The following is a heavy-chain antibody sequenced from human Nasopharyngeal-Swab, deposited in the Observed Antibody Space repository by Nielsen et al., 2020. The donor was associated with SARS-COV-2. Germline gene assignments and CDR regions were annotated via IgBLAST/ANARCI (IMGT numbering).Heavy chain of an antibody. CDR3: SRLRGSSWPDY. CDR2: IDWDDDK. Sequence: SGITLTIPTQTLTLTCTFSGFSLSTSGMCVSWIRQPQGKALEWLARIDWDDDKYYSTPLNSRLTIPTATTKNQVVLTMTNMDPVDTTTYYCSRLRGSSWPDYWGQGTLVTVSS. V-gene: IGHV2-70*11. J-gene: IGHJ4*02. CDR1: GFSLSTSGMC. D-gene: IGHD6-13*01.